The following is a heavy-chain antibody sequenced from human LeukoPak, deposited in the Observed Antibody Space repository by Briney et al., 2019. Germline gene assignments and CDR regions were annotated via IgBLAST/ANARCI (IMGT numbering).Heavy chain of an antibody. J-gene: IGHJ5*02. Sequence: GGSLRLSCAASGFTFRSYSMNWVRQALGKGLEWVSAIDPSSTYIYYADSVKGRFTISRDNAENSLYLQMNSLRVEDTAVYYCARDRAAAAWGQGTLVTVSS. V-gene: IGHV3-21*01. CDR2: IDPSSTYI. CDR3: ARDRAAAA. D-gene: IGHD6-13*01. CDR1: GFTFRSYS.